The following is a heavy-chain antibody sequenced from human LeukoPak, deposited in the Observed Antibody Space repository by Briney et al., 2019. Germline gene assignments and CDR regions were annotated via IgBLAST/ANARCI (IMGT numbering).Heavy chain of an antibody. J-gene: IGHJ3*02. D-gene: IGHD3-22*01. CDR2: FDPEDGET. CDR3: AREDDSSGYYYRPHAFDI. Sequence: ASVKVSCKVSGYTLTELSMHWVRQAPGKGLEWMGGFDPEDGETIYAQKFQGRVTITADESTSTAYMELSSLRSEDTAVYYCAREDDSSGYYYRPHAFDIWGQGTMVTVSS. V-gene: IGHV1-24*01. CDR1: GYTLTELS.